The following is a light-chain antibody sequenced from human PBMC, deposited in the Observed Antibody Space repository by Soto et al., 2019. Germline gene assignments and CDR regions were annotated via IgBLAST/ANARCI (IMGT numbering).Light chain of an antibody. Sequence: QSVLTQPASVSDSPGQSITISCTGTSSDVGGSNHVSWYQQHPGKAPKLMIYDVTNRPSGVSHRFSGSKSGSTASLIISGLQAEDEADYYCVSLTRSTTYVFGTGTKLTVL. J-gene: IGLJ1*01. CDR1: SSDVGGSNH. CDR3: VSLTRSTTYV. V-gene: IGLV2-14*01. CDR2: DVT.